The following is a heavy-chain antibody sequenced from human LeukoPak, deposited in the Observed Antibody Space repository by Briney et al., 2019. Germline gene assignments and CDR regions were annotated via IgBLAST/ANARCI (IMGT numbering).Heavy chain of an antibody. CDR3: ARSTQYNWNPTDY. V-gene: IGHV1-69*13. J-gene: IGHJ4*02. Sequence: SVKVSCKASGGTFSSYAISWVRQAPGQGLEWMEGIIPIFGTANYAQKFQGRVTITADESTSTAYMELSSLRSEDTAVYYCARSTQYNWNPTDYWGQGTLVTVSS. D-gene: IGHD1-20*01. CDR1: GGTFSSYA. CDR2: IIPIFGTA.